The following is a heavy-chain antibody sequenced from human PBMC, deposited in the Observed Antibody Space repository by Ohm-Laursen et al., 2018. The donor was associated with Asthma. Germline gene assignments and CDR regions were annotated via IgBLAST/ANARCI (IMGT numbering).Heavy chain of an antibody. Sequence: LSFTCAASGFTFSSYAMHWVRQAPGKGLEWVAVISYDGSNKYYADSVKGRFTISRDNSKNTLYLQMNSLRAEDTAVYYCARDGLHIVVVIAIFHFAYWGQVTLVTVSS. D-gene: IGHD2-21*01. CDR2: ISYDGSNK. CDR1: GFTFSSYA. CDR3: ARDGLHIVVVIAIFHFAY. V-gene: IGHV3-30-3*01. J-gene: IGHJ4*02.